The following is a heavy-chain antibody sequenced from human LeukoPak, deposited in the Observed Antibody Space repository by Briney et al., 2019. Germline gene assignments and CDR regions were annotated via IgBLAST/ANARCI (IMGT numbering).Heavy chain of an antibody. Sequence: SETLSLTCTVSGGSISSGDYYWSWLRQPPGKGLEWLGYIYYSGGTYYNPSLKSRVTISVDTSKNQFSLKLSSVTAADTAVYYCARVDFWSGYSPFDYWGQGTLVTVSS. J-gene: IGHJ4*02. CDR3: ARVDFWSGYSPFDY. V-gene: IGHV4-30-4*08. CDR1: GGSISSGDYY. CDR2: IYYSGGT. D-gene: IGHD3-3*01.